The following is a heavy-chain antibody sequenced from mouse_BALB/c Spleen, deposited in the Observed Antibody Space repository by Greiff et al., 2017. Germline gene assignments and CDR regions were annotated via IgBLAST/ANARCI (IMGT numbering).Heavy chain of an antibody. V-gene: IGHV1S56*01. CDR1: GYTFTSYY. CDR2: IYPGDGST. Sequence: QVQLQQSGPELVKPGASVKMSCKASGYTFTSYYIHWVKQRPGQGLEWIGWIYPGDGSTKYNEKFKGKTTLTADKSSSTAYMLLSSLTSEDSAIYFCARGRQLGLLDYWGQGTTLTVSS. CDR3: ARGRQLGLLDY. J-gene: IGHJ2*01. D-gene: IGHD3-2*01.